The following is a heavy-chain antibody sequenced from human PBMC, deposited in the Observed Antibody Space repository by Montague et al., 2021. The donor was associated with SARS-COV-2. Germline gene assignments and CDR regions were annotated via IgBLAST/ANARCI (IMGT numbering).Heavy chain of an antibody. CDR3: AREFRTYGYGGQYWYFDL. J-gene: IGHJ2*01. CDR2: IYHSGST. CDR1: GGSISSSRW. V-gene: IGHV4-4*02. D-gene: IGHD3-10*01. Sequence: SETLSLTCAVSGGSISSSRWWSWVRQPPGKGLEWIGEIYHSGSTNYNPSLKSRVTISIDKSKNQFTLKLSSVTAADTAVYYCAREFRTYGYGGQYWYFDLWAVAPWSLSPQ.